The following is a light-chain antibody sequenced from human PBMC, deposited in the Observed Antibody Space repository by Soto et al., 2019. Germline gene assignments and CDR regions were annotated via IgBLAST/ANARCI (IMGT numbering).Light chain of an antibody. J-gene: IGKJ2*01. V-gene: IGKV1-39*01. Sequence: DIQMTQSPSSLSASVGDRVTITCRASQSISSYLNWYQQKPGKAPKLLIYAASSLQSGVRSRFSGSRSGTDFTLTISSLQPADFATYYCQQSYSTPIFGQGTKLEIK. CDR3: QQSYSTPI. CDR2: AAS. CDR1: QSISSY.